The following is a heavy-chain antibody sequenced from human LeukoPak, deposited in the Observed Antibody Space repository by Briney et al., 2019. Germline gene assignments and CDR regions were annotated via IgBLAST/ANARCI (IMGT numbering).Heavy chain of an antibody. J-gene: IGHJ2*01. CDR3: ARGRVVGATRKYFDL. D-gene: IGHD1-26*01. CDR2: INHSGST. CDR1: GGSISSYY. Sequence: SETLSLTCTVSGGSISSYYWSWIRQPPGKGLEWIGEINHSGSTNYNPSLKSRVTISVDTSKNQFSLKLSSVTAADTAVYYCARGRVVGATRKYFDLWGRGTLVTVSS. V-gene: IGHV4-34*01.